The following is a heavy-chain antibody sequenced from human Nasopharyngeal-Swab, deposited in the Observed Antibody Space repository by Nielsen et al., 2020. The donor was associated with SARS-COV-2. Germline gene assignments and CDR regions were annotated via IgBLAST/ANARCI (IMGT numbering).Heavy chain of an antibody. J-gene: IGHJ5*02. V-gene: IGHV4-34*01. Sequence: SETLSLTCAVYGGSFSGYYWSWIRQPPGKGLEWIGEINHSGSTNYNPSLKSRVTISADASKNQFSLRLISVTAADTAVYYCARGSCTNGLCYRRRGFDPWGQGTLVTVSS. D-gene: IGHD2-8*01. CDR2: INHSGST. CDR1: GGSFSGYY. CDR3: ARGSCTNGLCYRRRGFDP.